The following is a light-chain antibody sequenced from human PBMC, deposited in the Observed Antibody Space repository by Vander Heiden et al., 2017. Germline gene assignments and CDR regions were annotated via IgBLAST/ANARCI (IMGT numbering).Light chain of an antibody. CDR2: DVS. Sequence: LTQPASVSGSPGQSITISCTGTSSDVGGYNYVSWYQQHPGKAPKVMIYDVSNRPSGVSNRFSGSKSGNTASLTISGLQAEDEADYYCTAYTSRTTWVFGGGTKLTVL. V-gene: IGLV2-14*03. CDR3: TAYTSRTTWV. J-gene: IGLJ2*01. CDR1: SSDVGGYNY.